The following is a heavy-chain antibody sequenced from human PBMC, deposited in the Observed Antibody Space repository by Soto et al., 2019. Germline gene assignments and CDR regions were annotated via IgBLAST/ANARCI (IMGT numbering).Heavy chain of an antibody. J-gene: IGHJ6*02. CDR2: ISYDGSKK. CDR3: ASTGTYYYDSTGYFPHYYGMDI. Sequence: QVQLVESGGGVVRPGRSQRLSCAASGFTFSSCGMHWVRQAPGKGLEWVAYISYDGSKKYYADSVKGRFTISRDNPKNTLYLQMNSLRAEDTAVYHWASTGTYYYDSTGYFPHYYGMDIWGQGTTVTVSS. D-gene: IGHD3-22*01. CDR1: GFTFSSCG. V-gene: IGHV3-30*03.